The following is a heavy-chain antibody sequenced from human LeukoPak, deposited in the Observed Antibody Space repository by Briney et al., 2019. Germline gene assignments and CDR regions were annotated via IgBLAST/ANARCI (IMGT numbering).Heavy chain of an antibody. Sequence: KPSETLSLNCTVSGXSISGHYWSWLRQPPGKGLEWIVYPFYTGSTNYNPFLKSRVTISVDTSKNEFSLNLNSVTAADTAVYYCARAKDDYNPYYFDDWGQGTLVTVSS. CDR1: GXSISGHY. CDR2: PFYTGST. J-gene: IGHJ4*02. V-gene: IGHV4-59*11. CDR3: ARAKDDYNPYYFDD. D-gene: IGHD4-11*01.